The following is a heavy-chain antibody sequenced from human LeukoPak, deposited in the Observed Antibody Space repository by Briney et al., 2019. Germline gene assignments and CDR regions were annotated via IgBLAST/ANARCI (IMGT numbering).Heavy chain of an antibody. CDR1: GFSFSNYW. V-gene: IGHV3-74*01. J-gene: IGHJ4*02. CDR2: INSDGSTT. Sequence: PGGSLRLSCAASGFSFSNYWMHWVRQAPGKGLVWVSRINSDGSTTDYADSVRGRFTISRDNAKNTLYLQMNSLRAEDTAVYYCARDRRYNYGFDYWGQGTLVTVSS. D-gene: IGHD5-18*01. CDR3: ARDRRYNYGFDY.